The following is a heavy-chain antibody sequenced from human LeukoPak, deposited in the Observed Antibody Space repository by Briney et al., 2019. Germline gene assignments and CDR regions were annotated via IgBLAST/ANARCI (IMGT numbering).Heavy chain of an antibody. J-gene: IGHJ6*03. CDR2: INPNSGGT. Sequence: ASVKVSCKASGYTFTSCAMNWVRQAPGQGLEWMGWINPNSGGTNYAQKFQGRVTMTRDTSISTAYMELSRLRSDDTAVYYCARGAMVGRTYYYYMDVWGKGTTVTVSS. D-gene: IGHD5-18*01. V-gene: IGHV1-2*02. CDR1: GYTFTSCA. CDR3: ARGAMVGRTYYYYMDV.